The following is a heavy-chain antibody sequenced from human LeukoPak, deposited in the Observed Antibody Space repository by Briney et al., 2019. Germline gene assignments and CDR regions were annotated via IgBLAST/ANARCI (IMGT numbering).Heavy chain of an antibody. D-gene: IGHD3-10*01. CDR2: IYYSGST. J-gene: IGHJ4*02. CDR3: ARALYYYGSGSPMEDY. CDR1: GGSISSYY. Sequence: SETLSLTCTVSGGSISSYYWSWIRQPPGKGLEWSGYIYYSGSTNYNPSLKSRVTISVDTSKNQFSLKLSSVTAADTAVYYCARALYYYGSGSPMEDYWGQGTLVTVSS. V-gene: IGHV4-59*12.